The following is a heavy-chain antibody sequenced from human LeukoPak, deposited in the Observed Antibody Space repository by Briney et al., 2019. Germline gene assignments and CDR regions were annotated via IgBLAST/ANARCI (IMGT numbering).Heavy chain of an antibody. D-gene: IGHD6-13*01. Sequence: TGGSVRLSCAASGFTFNSYAMSWVRQAPGKGLEWVSAISGSGSSTYYADSVKGRLTISRDNSKNTLYLQMNSLRAEDTAVYHCAKDRVAAAGIGEFAYWGQGTLVTVSS. CDR1: GFTFNSYA. V-gene: IGHV3-23*01. CDR3: AKDRVAAAGIGEFAY. J-gene: IGHJ4*02. CDR2: ISGSGSST.